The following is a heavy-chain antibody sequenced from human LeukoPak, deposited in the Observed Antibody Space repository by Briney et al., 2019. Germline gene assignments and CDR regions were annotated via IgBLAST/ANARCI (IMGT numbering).Heavy chain of an antibody. CDR1: GYSISSGYY. CDR3: ASVSIYSNYYYYFDY. D-gene: IGHD4-11*01. CDR2: IYHSGST. V-gene: IGHV4-38-2*02. Sequence: PSETLSLTCTVSGYSISSGYYWGWIRKPPGKGLEWIGSIYHSGSTYYNPSLKSRVTISVDTSKNQFSLKLSSVTAADTAVYYCASVSIYSNYYYYFDYWGQGTLVTVSS. J-gene: IGHJ4*02.